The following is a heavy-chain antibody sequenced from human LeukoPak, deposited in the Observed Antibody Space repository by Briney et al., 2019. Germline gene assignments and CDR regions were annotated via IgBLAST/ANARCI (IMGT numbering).Heavy chain of an antibody. CDR2: IRYDGSNK. V-gene: IGHV3-30*02. D-gene: IGHD6-13*01. Sequence: GGSLRLSCAASGFTCSSYGMHWVRQAPGKGLEWVAFIRYDGSNKYYADSVKGRFTISRDNSKNTLHLQMNSLRGKDTAVYYCAKDDGSWYYFDYWGQGTLVTVSS. J-gene: IGHJ4*02. CDR3: AKDDGSWYYFDY. CDR1: GFTCSSYG.